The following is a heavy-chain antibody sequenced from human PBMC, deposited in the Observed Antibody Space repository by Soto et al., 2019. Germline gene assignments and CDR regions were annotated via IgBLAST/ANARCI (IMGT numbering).Heavy chain of an antibody. CDR2: IRSKANSYAT. J-gene: IGHJ4*02. CDR3: TRQLVDY. Sequence: EVQLVESGGGLVQPGGSLKLSCAASGFTFSGSAIHWVRQASGKGLEWVGRIRSKANSYATAYAASVKDRFTIYRDDSKNTAYLQMNSLKTEDTAVYYCTRQLVDYWGQGTLVTVSS. CDR1: GFTFSGSA. V-gene: IGHV3-73*01.